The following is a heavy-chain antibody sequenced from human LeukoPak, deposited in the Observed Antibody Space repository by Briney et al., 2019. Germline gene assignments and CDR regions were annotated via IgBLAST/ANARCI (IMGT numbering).Heavy chain of an antibody. CDR3: ARTLAAAGIKYFDY. D-gene: IGHD6-13*01. CDR1: GGSISSGGYY. J-gene: IGHJ4*02. Sequence: SGTLSLTCTVSGGSISSGGYYWSWLRQHPGKGLEWIGYIYYSGSTYYNPSLKSRVTISVDTSKNQFSLKLSSVTAADTAVYYCARTLAAAGIKYFDYWGQGTLVTVSS. V-gene: IGHV4-31*03. CDR2: IYYSGST.